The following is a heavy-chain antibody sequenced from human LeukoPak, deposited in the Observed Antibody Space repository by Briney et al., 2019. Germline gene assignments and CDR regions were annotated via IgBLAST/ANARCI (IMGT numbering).Heavy chain of an antibody. Sequence: ASVKVSCKASVYTFTGYYMHWVRQARGQGLEWIGWIDPNTGDTKYTQKFQGRVIMTRDTSFSTAYMELSRLTSDDTAVYYCARDRSITEKYSGRYFHDYWGQGTLVTVSS. CDR3: ARDRSITEKYSGRYFHDY. D-gene: IGHD1-26*01. CDR2: IDPNTGDT. V-gene: IGHV1-2*02. CDR1: VYTFTGYY. J-gene: IGHJ4*02.